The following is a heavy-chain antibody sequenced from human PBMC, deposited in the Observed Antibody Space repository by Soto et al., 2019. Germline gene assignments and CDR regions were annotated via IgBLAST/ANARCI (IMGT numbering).Heavy chain of an antibody. CDR3: ARYVVVVAATLKGDWFDP. D-gene: IGHD2-15*01. J-gene: IGHJ5*02. V-gene: IGHV4-59*08. CDR2: IYYSGST. Sequence: SETLSLTCTVSGGSISSYYWSWIRQPPGKGLEWIGYIYYSGSTNYNPSLKSRVTISVDTSKNQFSLKLSSVTAADTAVYYCARYVVVVAATLKGDWFDPWGQGTLVTVSS. CDR1: GGSISSYY.